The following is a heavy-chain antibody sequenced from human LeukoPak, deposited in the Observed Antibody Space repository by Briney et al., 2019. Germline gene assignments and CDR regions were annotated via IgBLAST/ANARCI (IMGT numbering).Heavy chain of an antibody. CDR2: ISGSGGST. CDR3: AKDKRGVGALDY. J-gene: IGHJ4*02. D-gene: IGHD3-10*01. V-gene: IGHV3-23*01. Sequence: TGGSLRLSCAASGFTFSSYAMSWVRQAPGKGLEWVSAISGSGGSTYYAGSVKGRFTISRDNSKNTLYLQMNSLRAEDTAVYYCAKDKRGVGALDYWGQGTLVTVSS. CDR1: GFTFSSYA.